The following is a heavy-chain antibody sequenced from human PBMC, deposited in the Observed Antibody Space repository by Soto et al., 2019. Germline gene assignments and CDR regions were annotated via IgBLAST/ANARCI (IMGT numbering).Heavy chain of an antibody. CDR2: IIPIVGIA. Sequence: QVQLVQSGAEVKKPGSSVKGSCKASGDTFSSYAIRWVRQAPGQGLRGMGEIIPIVGIANYAQKFQGRVTITADESTSPAYMELSSLRSEDTAVYYCAIKRHDDFWSGSPYYYYGMDVWGQGTTVTVSS. CDR1: GDTFSSYA. D-gene: IGHD3-3*01. V-gene: IGHV1-69*10. CDR3: AIKRHDDFWSGSPYYYYGMDV. J-gene: IGHJ6*02.